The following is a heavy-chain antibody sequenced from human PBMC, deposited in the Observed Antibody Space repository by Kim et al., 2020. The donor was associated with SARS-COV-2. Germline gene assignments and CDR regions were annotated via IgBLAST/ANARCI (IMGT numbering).Heavy chain of an antibody. CDR3: AKYANPIVLMVYAKH. CDR1: GFTFSSYA. J-gene: IGHJ1*01. V-gene: IGHV3-23*01. D-gene: IGHD2-8*01. Sequence: GGSLRLSCAASGFTFSSYALSWVRQAPGKGLEWVSAISGSGGSTYYADSVKGRFTISRDNSKITLYLQMNSLRAEDTAVYYCAKYANPIVLMVYAKHWGQGTLVTVSS. CDR2: ISGSGGST.